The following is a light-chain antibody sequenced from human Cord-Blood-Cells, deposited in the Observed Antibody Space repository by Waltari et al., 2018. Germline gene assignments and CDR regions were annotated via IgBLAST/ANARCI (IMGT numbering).Light chain of an antibody. CDR1: QSVLYSSNNKNY. CDR2: WAS. Sequence: DIVMTQSLDSLAVSLGERATINCKSSQSVLYSSNNKNYLAWYQQKPGQPPKLRIYWASTRESGVPDRFSGSGSGTDFTLTISSLQAEDVAVYYCQQYYSTPRTFGQGTKVEIK. J-gene: IGKJ1*01. V-gene: IGKV4-1*01. CDR3: QQYYSTPRT.